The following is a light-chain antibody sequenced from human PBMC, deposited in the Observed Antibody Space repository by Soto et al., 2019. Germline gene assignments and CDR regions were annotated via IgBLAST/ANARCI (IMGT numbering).Light chain of an antibody. CDR3: QQYCYSPHT. Sequence: EIVLTQSPGTLSLSPGERGTLSCRASQSVSSNYLAWYQQKPGQAPRLLIFGASSRATGIPDRFSGSGSGTDFTLTISRLEPEDFAVYYCQQYCYSPHTFGQGTKLEIK. J-gene: IGKJ2*01. CDR2: GAS. CDR1: QSVSSNY. V-gene: IGKV3-20*01.